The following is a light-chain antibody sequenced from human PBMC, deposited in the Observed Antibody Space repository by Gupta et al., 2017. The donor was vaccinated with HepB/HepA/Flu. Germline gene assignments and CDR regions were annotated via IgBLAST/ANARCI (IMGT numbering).Light chain of an antibody. V-gene: IGKV3-20*01. CDR1: QSVSDEY. CDR2: DAS. Sequence: EIASTQSPGTLPLSPGERATLPCRASQSVSDEYVAWYQKKPGQTPWRLIYDASVRAKGIRDRCSGSGGGTDFNLTISRREPEDFEVYYCQQYGGAHPVIAFGQGTLVEI. J-gene: IGKJ5*01. CDR3: QQYGGAHPVIA.